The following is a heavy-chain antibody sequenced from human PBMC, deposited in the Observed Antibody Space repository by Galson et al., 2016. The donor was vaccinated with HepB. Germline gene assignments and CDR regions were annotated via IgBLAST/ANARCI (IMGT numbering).Heavy chain of an antibody. Sequence: SETLSLTCAVSGGSISSNKWWSWVRQPPGKGLEWIGEIHHSGRTNYNPSLKSRVTISVDKSKNQFTLKLNSVTAADTAVYFCANQKNDDTVGGSGGQGTLVTVSS. CDR1: GGSISSNKW. CDR3: ANQKNDDTVGGS. V-gene: IGHV4-4*02. D-gene: IGHD2-15*01. CDR2: IHHSGRT. J-gene: IGHJ4*02.